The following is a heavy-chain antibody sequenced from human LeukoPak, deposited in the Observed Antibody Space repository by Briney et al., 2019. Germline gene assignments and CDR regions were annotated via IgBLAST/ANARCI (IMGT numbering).Heavy chain of an antibody. CDR2: ISYDGSNK. CDR1: GFTFSSYG. J-gene: IGHJ3*02. CDR3: AAQADAFDI. V-gene: IGHV3-30*03. Sequence: GGSLRLSCAASGFTFSSYGMHWVRQAPGKGLEWVAVISYDGSNKYYADSVKGRLAISRDNSKNTLYLQMNSLRAEDTAVYYCAAQADAFDIWGQGTMVTVSS.